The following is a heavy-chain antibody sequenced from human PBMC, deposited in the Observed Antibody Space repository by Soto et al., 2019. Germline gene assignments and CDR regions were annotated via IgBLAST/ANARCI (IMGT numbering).Heavy chain of an antibody. CDR3: AKPGAAGPRGGRDPHKYYFDY. D-gene: IGHD6-13*01. J-gene: IGHJ4*02. V-gene: IGHV3-23*01. Sequence: PGGSLRLSCAASGFTFSSYAMSWVRQAPGRGLEWVSAISGSGGSTYYADSVKGRFTISRDNSKNTLYLQMNSLRAEDTAVYYCAKPGAAGPRGGRDPHKYYFDYWGPGTLVTVSS. CDR1: GFTFSSYA. CDR2: ISGSGGST.